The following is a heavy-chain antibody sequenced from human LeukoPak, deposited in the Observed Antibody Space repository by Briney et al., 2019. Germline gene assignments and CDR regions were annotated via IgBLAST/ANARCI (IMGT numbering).Heavy chain of an antibody. D-gene: IGHD6-19*01. CDR3: ARDRGSGWTLDY. J-gene: IGHJ4*02. CDR2: ISSSSSYI. CDR1: GFTFSSYS. V-gene: IGHV3-21*01. Sequence: GSLRLSFSASGFTFSSYSMNWVRQAPGKGLEWVSSISSSSSYIYYADSVKGRFTISRDNAKNSLYLQMNSLRAEDTAVYYCARDRGSGWTLDYWGQGTLVTVSS.